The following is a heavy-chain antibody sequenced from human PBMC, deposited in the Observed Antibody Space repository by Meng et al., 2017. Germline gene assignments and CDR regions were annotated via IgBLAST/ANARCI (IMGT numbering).Heavy chain of an antibody. CDR3: AKDLKWLLNTYFDY. CDR1: GFTFSNAW. V-gene: IGHV3-23*01. CDR2: ISGSGGST. D-gene: IGHD6-19*01. J-gene: IGHJ4*02. Sequence: GESLKISCAASGFTFSNAWMTWVRQAPGKGLEWVSAISGSGGSTYYADSVKGRFTISRDNSKNTLYLQMNSLRAEDTAVYYCAKDLKWLLNTYFDYWGQGTLVTVSS.